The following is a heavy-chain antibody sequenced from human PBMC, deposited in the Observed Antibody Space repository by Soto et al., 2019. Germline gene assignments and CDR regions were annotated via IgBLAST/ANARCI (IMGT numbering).Heavy chain of an antibody. CDR3: ARPSTVTTLPYYYVTDV. D-gene: IGHD4-4*01. CDR1: GGTFSSYA. Sequence: SGKVSCKASGGTFSSYAISWVRQAPGQGLEWMGGIIPIFGTANYAQKFQGRVTITADESTSTAYMELSSLRSEDTAVYYCARPSTVTTLPYYYVTDVSGPVTKVTVS. J-gene: IGHJ6*02. CDR2: IIPIFGTA. V-gene: IGHV1-69*13.